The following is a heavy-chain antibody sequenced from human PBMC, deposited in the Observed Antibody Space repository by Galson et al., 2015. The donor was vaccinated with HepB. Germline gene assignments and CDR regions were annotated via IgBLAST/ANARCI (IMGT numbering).Heavy chain of an antibody. CDR2: IWDDGRNK. CDR1: GFSLRNFG. CDR3: ARDLVAVAGQGFDH. D-gene: IGHD6-19*01. V-gene: IGHV3-33*01. J-gene: IGHJ4*02. Sequence: SLRLSCAAPGFSLRNFGMNWVRQAPGKGLEWVALIWDDGRNKNYADSVKGRFTISRDNSKNTLNLQMNSLTAEDTAIYYCARDLVAVAGQGFDHWGQGTLVTVSS.